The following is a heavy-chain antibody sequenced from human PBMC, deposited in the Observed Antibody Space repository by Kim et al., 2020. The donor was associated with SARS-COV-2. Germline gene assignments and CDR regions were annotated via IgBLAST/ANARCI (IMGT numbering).Heavy chain of an antibody. V-gene: IGHV3-43*02. CDR1: GFTFDDYA. Sequence: GGSLRLSCAASGFTFDDYAMHWVRQAPGKGLEWVSLISGDGGSTYYADSVKGRFTISRDNSKNSLYLQMNSLRTEDTALYYCAIGNGLDSSGYYQRNHDAFDIWGQGTMVTVSS. J-gene: IGHJ3*02. CDR3: AIGNGLDSSGYYQRNHDAFDI. CDR2: ISGDGGST. D-gene: IGHD3-22*01.